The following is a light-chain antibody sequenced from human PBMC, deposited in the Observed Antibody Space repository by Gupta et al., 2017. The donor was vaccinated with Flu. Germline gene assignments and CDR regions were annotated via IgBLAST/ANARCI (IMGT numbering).Light chain of an antibody. V-gene: IGLV3-21*03. CDR3: QGWDGDSDHQI. J-gene: IGLJ1*01. CDR2: DDS. CDR1: NIGSKS. Sequence: RTARSTGGESNIGSKSVHGDHQGEGGAHILVVYDDSDRPSGVPERFSGSNSGNTATLTTTRVEAGEEADYYCQGWDGDSDHQIFGGGTKVTVL.